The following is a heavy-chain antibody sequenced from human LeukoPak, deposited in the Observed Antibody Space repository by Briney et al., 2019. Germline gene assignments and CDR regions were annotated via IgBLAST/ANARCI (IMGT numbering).Heavy chain of an antibody. CDR3: ARVAQYLVGASSTAFFEY. CDR2: ISTLGST. V-gene: IGHV4-4*07. D-gene: IGHD1-26*01. Sequence: SETLSLTCTVSGGSINNYYWTWIRQPAGKGLEWIGHISTLGSTNYNPSLKSRVSMSVDTSNYHFSLKLSFVTAADTAIYYCARVAQYLVGASSTAFFEYWGQGTLVTVSS. CDR1: GGSINNYY. J-gene: IGHJ4*02.